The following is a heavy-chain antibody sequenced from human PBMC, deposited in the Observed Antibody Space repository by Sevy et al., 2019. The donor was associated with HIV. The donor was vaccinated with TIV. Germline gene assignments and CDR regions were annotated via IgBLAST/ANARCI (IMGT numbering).Heavy chain of an antibody. CDR3: ARERGNPHYFDY. J-gene: IGHJ4*02. V-gene: IGHV4-30-4*01. CDR1: GGSISSGDYY. D-gene: IGHD3-16*01. CDR2: IYYSGST. Sequence: SETLSLTCTVSGGSISSGDYYWSWIRQPPGKGLEWIGYIYYSGSTYYNPSLKSRVTISVDTSKNQFSLKLSSVTAAGTAVYYCARERGNPHYFDYWGQGTLVTVSS.